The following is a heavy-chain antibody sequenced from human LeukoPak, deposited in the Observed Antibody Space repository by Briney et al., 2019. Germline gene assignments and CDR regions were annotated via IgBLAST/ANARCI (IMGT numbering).Heavy chain of an antibody. V-gene: IGHV1-18*04. CDR3: ARETYDSSGYYTGDY. J-gene: IGHJ4*02. CDR2: INPNNADT. Sequence: ASVKVSCKASGYTFTDYYMHWVRQAPGQGLEWMGWINPNNADTNYAQKLQGRVTMTTDTSTSTAYMELRSLRSDDTAVYYCARETYDSSGYYTGDYWGQGTLVTVSS. D-gene: IGHD3-22*01. CDR1: GYTFTDYY.